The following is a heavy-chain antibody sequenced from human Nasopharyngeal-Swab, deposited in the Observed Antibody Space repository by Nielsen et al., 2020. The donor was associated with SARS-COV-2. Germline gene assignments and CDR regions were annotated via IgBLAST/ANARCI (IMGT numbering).Heavy chain of an antibody. Sequence: GESLKISCAASGFTFSSYAMHWVRQAPGKGLEWVAVISYDGSNKYYADSVKGRFTISRDNSKNTLYLQMNSLRAEDTAEYYCARAPRPWQQLVSYWGQGTLVTVSS. J-gene: IGHJ4*02. V-gene: IGHV3-30-3*01. CDR2: ISYDGSNK. D-gene: IGHD6-13*01. CDR1: GFTFSSYA. CDR3: ARAPRPWQQLVSY.